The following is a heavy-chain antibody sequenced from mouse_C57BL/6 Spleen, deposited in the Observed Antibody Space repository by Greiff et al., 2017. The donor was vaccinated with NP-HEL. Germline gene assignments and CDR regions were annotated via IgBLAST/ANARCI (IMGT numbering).Heavy chain of an antibody. CDR1: GYTFTSYG. J-gene: IGHJ2*01. V-gene: IGHV1-81*01. D-gene: IGHD2-4*01. Sequence: QVQLKQSGAELARPGASVKLSCKASGYTFTSYGISWVKQRTGQGLEWIGEIYPRSGNTNYNEKFKGKATLTADKSSSTAYMELRSLTSEDSAVYFGARGGDYDYGKDYFDYWGQGTTLTVSS. CDR2: IYPRSGNT. CDR3: ARGGDYDYGKDYFDY.